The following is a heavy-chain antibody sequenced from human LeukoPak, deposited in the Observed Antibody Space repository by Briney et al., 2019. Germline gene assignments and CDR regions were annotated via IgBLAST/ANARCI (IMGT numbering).Heavy chain of an antibody. CDR2: IYSGGST. V-gene: IGHV3-66*02. D-gene: IGHD3-22*01. Sequence: GGSLRLSCAASGFTVSSNYMSWVRQAPGKGLEWVSVIYSGGSTYYADSVKGRFTISRDNSKNTLYLQMNSLRAEDTAVYYCARSPPYTMIVVAYFDYWGQGTLVTVSS. J-gene: IGHJ4*02. CDR3: ARSPPYTMIVVAYFDY. CDR1: GFTVSSNY.